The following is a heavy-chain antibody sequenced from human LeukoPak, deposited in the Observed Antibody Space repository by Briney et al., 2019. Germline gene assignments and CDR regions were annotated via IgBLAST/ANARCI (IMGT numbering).Heavy chain of an antibody. CDR1: GFTFSSYA. D-gene: IGHD6-19*01. CDR3: AKVMGSGWYNFDY. J-gene: IGHJ4*02. V-gene: IGHV3-23*01. CDR2: ISGSGGST. Sequence: GGSLRLSCAASGFTFSSYAMSWVRQAPGKGLELVSGISGSGGSTYYADSVKGRFTISTDNSKTTLYLQMNSLRAEDTAVYYCAKVMGSGWYNFDYWGQGTLVTVSS.